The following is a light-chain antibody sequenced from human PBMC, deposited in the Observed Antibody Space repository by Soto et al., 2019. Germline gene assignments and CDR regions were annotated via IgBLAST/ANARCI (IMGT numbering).Light chain of an antibody. J-gene: IGLJ1*01. CDR1: SNDVGGYNY. CDR2: DVS. V-gene: IGLV2-14*03. Sequence: QSVLTQPASVSGSPGQSITISCTGTSNDVGGYNYVSWYQQYPGKAPKLMIYDVSDRPSGVSNRFSGSKSGNTASLTISGLQAEDEADYYCSSYATTSPYVFGNGTKLTVL. CDR3: SSYATTSPYV.